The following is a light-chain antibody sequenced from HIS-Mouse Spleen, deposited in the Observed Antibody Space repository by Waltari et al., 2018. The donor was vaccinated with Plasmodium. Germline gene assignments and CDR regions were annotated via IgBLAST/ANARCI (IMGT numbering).Light chain of an antibody. V-gene: IGLV3-10*01. CDR3: YSTDSSGNHRV. Sequence: SYELTQPPSVSVSPGQTASITSPGDPLPKQYAYWYQQKSGQAPLLVIYEDSKRPSGIPERFSGSSSGTMATLTISGAQVEDEADYYCYSTDSSGNHRVFGGGTKLTVL. CDR1: PLPKQY. CDR2: EDS. J-gene: IGLJ3*02.